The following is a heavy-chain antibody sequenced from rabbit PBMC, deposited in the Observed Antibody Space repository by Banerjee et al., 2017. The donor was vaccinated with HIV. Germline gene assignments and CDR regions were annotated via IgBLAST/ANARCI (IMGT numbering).Heavy chain of an antibody. D-gene: IGHD6-1*01. CDR3: AMAAGYAGYGYATGFDL. Sequence: QEQLEESGGDLVKPEGSLILTCIASGFSFSSSDWICWVRQAPGKGPEWIACIYTGSSGITYYANWAKGRFATSLDNAQNTVDLQMTSLTAADTATYFGAMAAGYAGYGYATGFDLWGQGTLVTVS. CDR1: GFSFSSSDW. J-gene: IGHJ4*01. V-gene: IGHV1S45*01. CDR2: IYTGSSGIT.